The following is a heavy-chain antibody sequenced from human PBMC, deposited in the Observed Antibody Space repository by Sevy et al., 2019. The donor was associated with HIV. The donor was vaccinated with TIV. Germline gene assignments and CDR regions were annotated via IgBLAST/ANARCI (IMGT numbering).Heavy chain of an antibody. CDR1: GYTFSPYW. D-gene: IGHD1-26*01. J-gene: IGHJ4*02. CDR3: ARQGDLDYFDY. CDR2: ILPSDSGT. Sequence: GESLKISCKGSGYTFSPYWIAWVRQMPGQGLEWMGIILPSDSGTEYSPSFQGHVTISVDKSINTVYLQWSSLKASDSAMYYCARQGDLDYFDYWGQGTLVTVSS. V-gene: IGHV5-51*01.